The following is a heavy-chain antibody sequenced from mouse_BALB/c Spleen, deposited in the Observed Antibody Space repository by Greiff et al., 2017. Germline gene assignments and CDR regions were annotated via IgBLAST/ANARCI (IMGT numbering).Heavy chain of an antibody. V-gene: IGHV7-3*02. J-gene: IGHJ2*01. CDR2: IRNKANGYTT. CDR3: ARDNVYFDY. CDR1: GFTFTDYY. Sequence: EVKVVESGGGLVQPGGSLRLSCATSGFTFTDYYMSWVRQPPGKALEWLGFIRNKANGYTTEYSASVKGRFTISRDNSQSILYLQMNTLRAEDSATYYCARDNVYFDYWGQGTTLTVSS.